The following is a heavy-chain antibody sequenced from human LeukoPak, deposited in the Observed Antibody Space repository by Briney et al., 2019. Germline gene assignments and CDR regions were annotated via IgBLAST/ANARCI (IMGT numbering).Heavy chain of an antibody. CDR3: AKALVPLAFDI. Sequence: GGSLRLSCAASGFTFSSYAMSWVRQAPGKGLEWVSAITGSGGSTYYADSVKGRFTTSRDNSKNTLYLQMYSLRAEDTAVYYCAKALVPLAFDIWGQGTMVAVSS. CDR1: GFTFSSYA. CDR2: ITGSGGST. V-gene: IGHV3-23*01. D-gene: IGHD6-13*01. J-gene: IGHJ3*02.